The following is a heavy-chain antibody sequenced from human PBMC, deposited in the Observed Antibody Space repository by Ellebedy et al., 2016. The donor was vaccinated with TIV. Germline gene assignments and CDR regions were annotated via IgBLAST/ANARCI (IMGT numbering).Heavy chain of an antibody. CDR2: ISGSSGTV. D-gene: IGHD3-22*01. Sequence: GESLKISCAASGFTFSSHAMTWVRQAPGKGLEWVSSISGSSGTVYSADSVKGRFTISRDNSKNTLYLQMNSLRAEDTAVYYCAKGGGDYYDATGYPIFFDHWGQGALVTVSS. CDR3: AKGGGDYYDATGYPIFFDH. CDR1: GFTFSSHA. J-gene: IGHJ4*02. V-gene: IGHV3-23*01.